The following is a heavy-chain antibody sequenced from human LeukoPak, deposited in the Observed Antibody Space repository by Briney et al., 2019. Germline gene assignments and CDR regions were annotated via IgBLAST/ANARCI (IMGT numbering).Heavy chain of an antibody. D-gene: IGHD3-22*01. CDR3: ARGVGSGYTDY. J-gene: IGHJ4*02. CDR1: GGSISGSY. V-gene: IGHV4-59*01. Sequence: PSETLSLTCSVSGGSISGSYWNWIRQPPGKGLEWIGYIYYSGSTNYNPSLKSRVTISVDTSKNQFSLKLSSVTAADTAVYYCARGVGSGYTDYWGQGALVTVSS. CDR2: IYYSGST.